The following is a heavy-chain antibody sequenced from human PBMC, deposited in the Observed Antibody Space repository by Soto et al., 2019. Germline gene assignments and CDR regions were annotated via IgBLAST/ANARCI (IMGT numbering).Heavy chain of an antibody. J-gene: IGHJ6*02. D-gene: IGHD5-18*01. CDR3: AKEWIQLWLPDLMDV. CDR2: ISYDGSNK. Sequence: GGSLRLSCAASGFTFSSYGMHWVRQAPGKGLEWVAVISYDGSNKYYADSVKGRFTISRDNSKNTLYLQMNSLRAEDTAVYYCAKEWIQLWLPDLMDVWGQGTTVTVSS. CDR1: GFTFSSYG. V-gene: IGHV3-30*18.